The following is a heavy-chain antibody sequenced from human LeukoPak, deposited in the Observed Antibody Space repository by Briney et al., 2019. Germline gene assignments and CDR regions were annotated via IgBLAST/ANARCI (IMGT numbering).Heavy chain of an antibody. D-gene: IGHD3-3*01. CDR2: IYHSGST. CDR3: ARGTAYYDFWSGYYIDY. J-gene: IGHJ4*02. CDR1: GGSISSGGYS. Sequence: SETLSLTCAVSGGSISSGGYSWSWIRQPPGTGLEWIGYIYHSGSTYYNPSLKSRVTISVDRSKNQFSLKLSSVTAADTAVYYCARGTAYYDFWSGYYIDYWGQGTLVTVSS. V-gene: IGHV4-30-2*01.